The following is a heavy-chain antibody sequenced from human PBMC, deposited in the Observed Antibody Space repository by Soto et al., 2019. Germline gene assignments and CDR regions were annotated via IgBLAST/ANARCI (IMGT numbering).Heavy chain of an antibody. V-gene: IGHV3-21*01. CDR2: ISSSSSYI. CDR3: ARTPGYCSGGSCYSHWFDP. D-gene: IGHD2-15*01. CDR1: GFTFSSYS. J-gene: IGHJ5*02. Sequence: GGSLRLSCAASGFTFSSYSMNWVRQAPGKGLEWVSSISSSSSYIYYADSVKGRFTISRDNAKNSLYLQMNSLRAEDTAVYYCARTPGYCSGGSCYSHWFDPWGQGTLVTVSS.